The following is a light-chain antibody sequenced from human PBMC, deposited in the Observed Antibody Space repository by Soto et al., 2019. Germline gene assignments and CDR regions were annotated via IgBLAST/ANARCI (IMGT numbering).Light chain of an antibody. V-gene: IGLV1-40*01. J-gene: IGLJ1*01. CDR3: HSYDSSLSCLYV. CDR2: GNS. CDR1: SSNIGAGYD. Sequence: QSVLTQPPSVSGAPGQRVTISCTGSSSNIGAGYDVHWYQQLPGTAPKLLIYGNSNRPSGVPDRFSGSKSGTSASLAITGLQAEDEADYYSHSYDSSLSCLYVFGTGTNVTVL.